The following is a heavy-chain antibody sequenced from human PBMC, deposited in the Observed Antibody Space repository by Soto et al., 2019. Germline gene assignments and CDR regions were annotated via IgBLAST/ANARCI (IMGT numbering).Heavy chain of an antibody. J-gene: IGHJ4*02. Sequence: EVRLVESGGGLVQPGGSLRLSCAAFGFTVSSNYMTWVRLAPGKGLEWVSLVYSGGATHYAASVKGRFTTSTHSSQNTLFLQMNSLRTEDTVTYYCVRGRYGAEIHWGQGTKVTVSS. V-gene: IGHV3-53*04. CDR1: GFTVSSNY. D-gene: IGHD3-10*01. CDR2: VYSGGAT. CDR3: VRGRYGAEIH.